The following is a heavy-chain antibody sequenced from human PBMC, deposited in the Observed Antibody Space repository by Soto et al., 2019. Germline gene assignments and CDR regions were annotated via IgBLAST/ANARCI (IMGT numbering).Heavy chain of an antibody. CDR2: ISYDGSNK. D-gene: IGHD3-22*01. CDR1: GFTFSSYG. V-gene: IGHV3-30*18. J-gene: IGHJ4*02. Sequence: PGGSLRLSCAASGFTFSSYGMHWVRQAPGKGLEWVAVISYDGSNKYYADSVKGRFTISRDNSKNTLYLQMNSLRAEDTAVYYCAKAKGPYYYDSSGYFPFDYWGQGTLVTVSS. CDR3: AKAKGPYYYDSSGYFPFDY.